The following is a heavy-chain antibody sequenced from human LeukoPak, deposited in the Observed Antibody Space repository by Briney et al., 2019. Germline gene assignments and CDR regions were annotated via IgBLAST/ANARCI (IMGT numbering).Heavy chain of an antibody. V-gene: IGHV1-2*02. CDR1: GYTFTGYY. Sequence: GASVKVSCKASGYTFTGYYMHWVRQAPGQGLEWMGWINPNSGGTNYAQKFQGRVTMTRDTSISTAYMELSRLRSDDTAVYYCAREVVAAAGTRTGGYYYYYYMDVWGKGTTVTVS. J-gene: IGHJ6*03. CDR3: AREVVAAAGTRTGGYYYYYYMDV. D-gene: IGHD6-13*01. CDR2: INPNSGGT.